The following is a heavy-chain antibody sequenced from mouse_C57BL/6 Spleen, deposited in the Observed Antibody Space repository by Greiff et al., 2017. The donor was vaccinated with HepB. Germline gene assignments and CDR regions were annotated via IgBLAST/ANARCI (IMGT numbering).Heavy chain of an antibody. CDR2: IDPSDSYT. CDR3: ARDGTFDY. J-gene: IGHJ2*01. Sequence: QVQLQQPGAELVMPGASVKLSCKASGYTFTSYWMHWVKQRPGQGLEWIGEIDPSDSYTNYNQKFKGKSTLTVDKSSSTAYMQLSSLTSEASAVYYCARDGTFDYWGQGTTLTVSS. D-gene: IGHD2-1*01. CDR1: GYTFTSYW. V-gene: IGHV1-69*01.